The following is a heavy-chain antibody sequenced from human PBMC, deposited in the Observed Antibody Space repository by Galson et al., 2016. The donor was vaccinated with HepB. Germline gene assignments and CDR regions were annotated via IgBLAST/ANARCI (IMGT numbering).Heavy chain of an antibody. V-gene: IGHV4-39*01. CDR2: IYFNGRA. D-gene: IGHD5-24*01. CDR3: ARHYGYNYGHVDY. Sequence: SETLSLTCTASGGSISSVGYYWGWIRQPPGKGLEWIGSIYFNGRAYSIPPLKSRVTISVDTSKNQFSLKLSSVTAADTAVYYCARHYGYNYGHVDYWGQGTLVTVSS. CDR1: GGSISSVGYY. J-gene: IGHJ4*02.